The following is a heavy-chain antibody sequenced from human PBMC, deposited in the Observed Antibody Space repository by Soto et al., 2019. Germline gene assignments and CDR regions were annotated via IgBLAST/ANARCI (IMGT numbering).Heavy chain of an antibody. Sequence: GSLRLSCAASGFTFSIYAMSWVRQAPGKGLEWVSVISGSGDSTYYADSVKGRFTISRDNSKNTLYLLMNSLRAEDTAIYYCAKEGYVWGSYRPAEYFQHWGQGTLVTVSS. D-gene: IGHD3-16*02. CDR1: GFTFSIYA. V-gene: IGHV3-23*01. CDR3: AKEGYVWGSYRPAEYFQH. J-gene: IGHJ1*01. CDR2: ISGSGDST.